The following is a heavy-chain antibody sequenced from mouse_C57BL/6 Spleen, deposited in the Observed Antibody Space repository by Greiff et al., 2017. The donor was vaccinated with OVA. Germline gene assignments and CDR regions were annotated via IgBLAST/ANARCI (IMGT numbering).Heavy chain of an antibody. D-gene: IGHD2-10*02. J-gene: IGHJ1*03. CDR3: ARGMVFWYFEV. CDR1: GFTFSDYG. V-gene: IGHV5-17*01. Sequence: DVMLVESGGGLVKPGGSLKLSCAASGFTFSDYGMHWVRQAPEKGLEWVAYISSGSSTNYYADTVKGRFTISRDNAKNTLFLQMTSLRSEDTAMYYCARGMVFWYFEVWGTGTTVTVSS. CDR2: ISSGSSTN.